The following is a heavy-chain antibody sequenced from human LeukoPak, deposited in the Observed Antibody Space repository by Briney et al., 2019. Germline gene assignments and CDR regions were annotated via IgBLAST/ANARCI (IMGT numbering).Heavy chain of an antibody. CDR3: ARLDRGYDYANY. V-gene: IGHV5-51*01. Sequence: GESLQISCKGSEYSFTTYWIGGVRQMPGKGLEWMGIIHPADSDTRYSPSLQGQVTVSADKSISTAYLQWSSLKASDTATYYCARLDRGYDYANYWGQGTLVTVSS. J-gene: IGHJ4*02. CDR2: IHPADSDT. D-gene: IGHD5-12*01. CDR1: EYSFTTYW.